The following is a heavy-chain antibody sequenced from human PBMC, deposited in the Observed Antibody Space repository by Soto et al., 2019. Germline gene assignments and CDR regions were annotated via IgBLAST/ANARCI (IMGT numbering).Heavy chain of an antibody. D-gene: IGHD3-3*01. Sequence: QVQLQESGPGLVKPSGTLSLTCAVSGGSISSSNWWTWVRQPPGKGLEWIGEIYHSGSTNYNPSLKSRVTISVDKSKNQFSLPLSSVTAADTDVYYFASLYYDFWSTYPNGMDVWGQGTTVTVSS. CDR3: ASLYYDFWSTYPNGMDV. CDR1: GGSISSSNW. V-gene: IGHV4-4*02. CDR2: IYHSGST. J-gene: IGHJ6*02.